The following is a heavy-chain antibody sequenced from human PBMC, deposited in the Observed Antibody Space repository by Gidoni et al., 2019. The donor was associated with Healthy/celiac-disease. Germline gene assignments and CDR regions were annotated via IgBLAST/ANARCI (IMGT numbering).Heavy chain of an antibody. CDR1: GFTFSSYW. D-gene: IGHD4-4*01. Sequence: EVQLVESGGGLVQPGGSLRLSCAASGFTFSSYWMSWVRQAPGKGLEWVANITQDGSEKYYVDSVKGRFTISRDNAKNSLYLQMNSLRAEDTAVYYCARVRNSASWYFDLWGRGTLVTVSS. V-gene: IGHV3-7*03. CDR3: ARVRNSASWYFDL. J-gene: IGHJ2*01. CDR2: ITQDGSEK.